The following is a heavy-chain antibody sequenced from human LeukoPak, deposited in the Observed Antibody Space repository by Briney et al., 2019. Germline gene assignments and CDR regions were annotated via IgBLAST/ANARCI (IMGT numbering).Heavy chain of an antibody. CDR2: ITGNALNT. J-gene: IGHJ4*02. Sequence: GGSLRLSCAASGFTFSSYAMSWVRQAPGKGLEWVSSITGNALNTYHADFIKGRFTISRDDSKNTLYLHLSSLRVEDTAVYYCAKLQDFYDISGYSYFDNWGQGTLVTVSS. CDR3: AKLQDFYDISGYSYFDN. D-gene: IGHD3-22*01. CDR1: GFTFSSYA. V-gene: IGHV3-23*01.